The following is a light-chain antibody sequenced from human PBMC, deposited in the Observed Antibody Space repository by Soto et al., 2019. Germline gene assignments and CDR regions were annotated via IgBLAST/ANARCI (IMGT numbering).Light chain of an antibody. J-gene: IGKJ1*01. V-gene: IGKV1-27*01. CDR1: QGIYTF. CDR3: QKYNSAPRT. Sequence: DIQMTQSPSSLSASVGDRVTITCRASQGIYTFLAWYQQKPGKVPKLLIYAASTLHSGVPPRFSGSGSGTDFTLTISSLQPEDVATYYCQKYNSAPRTFGQGTKVEIK. CDR2: AAS.